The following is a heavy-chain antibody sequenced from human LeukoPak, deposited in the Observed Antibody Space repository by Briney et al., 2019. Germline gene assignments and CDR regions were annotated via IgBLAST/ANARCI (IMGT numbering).Heavy chain of an antibody. CDR3: ARERYYFDSSGYYYVYYFDY. Sequence: SETLSLTXTVSGGSISSYYWSWIRQPPGKRLEWIGYIYYSGSTNYNPSLKSRVTISVDTSKNQFSLKLSSVTAADTAVYYCARERYYFDSSGYYYVYYFDYWGQGTLVTVSS. J-gene: IGHJ4*02. CDR1: GGSISSYY. D-gene: IGHD3-22*01. V-gene: IGHV4-59*01. CDR2: IYYSGST.